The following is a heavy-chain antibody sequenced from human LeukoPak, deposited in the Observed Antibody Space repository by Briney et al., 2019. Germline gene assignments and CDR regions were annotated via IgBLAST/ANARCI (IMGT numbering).Heavy chain of an antibody. D-gene: IGHD3-10*02. J-gene: IGHJ6*04. CDR2: IKEDGGAE. CDR3: AELGITMIGGV. CDR1: GFTFSSSW. Sequence: PGGSLRLSCVVSGFTSGFTFSSSWMAWVRQAPGTGLEWVANIKEDGGAENYVDSVKGRFTISRDNAKNSLYLQMNSLRAEDTAVYYCAELGITMIGGVWGKGTTVTISS. V-gene: IGHV3-7*01.